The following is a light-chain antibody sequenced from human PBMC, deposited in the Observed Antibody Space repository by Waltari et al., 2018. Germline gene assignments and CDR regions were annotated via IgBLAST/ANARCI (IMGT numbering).Light chain of an antibody. CDR3: QSYDSSLSGWV. Sequence: QSVLTQPPSVSGAAGQRVTISCTGSSSNIGGASDVHLYQQLPGTAPKLLIYGNNNRPSGVPDRFSASKSGTSASLAITGLQAEDEADYYCQSYDSSLSGWVFGGRTKLTVL. J-gene: IGLJ3*02. V-gene: IGLV1-40*01. CDR1: SSNIGGASD. CDR2: GNN.